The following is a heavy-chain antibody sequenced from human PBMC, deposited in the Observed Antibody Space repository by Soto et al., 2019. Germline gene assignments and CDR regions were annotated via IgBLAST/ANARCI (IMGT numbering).Heavy chain of an antibody. D-gene: IGHD4-4*01. CDR3: ASFFTVTTQNCYFDL. CDR1: GGTFSSYT. V-gene: IGHV1-69*02. CDR2: IIPILGIA. Sequence: QVQLVQSGAEVKKPGSSVKVSCKASGGTFSSYTISWVRQAPGQGLEWMGRIIPILGIANYAQKFQGRVTITADKSTSTAYMELSSLRSEDTAVYYCASFFTVTTQNCYFDLWGRGTLVTVSS. J-gene: IGHJ2*01.